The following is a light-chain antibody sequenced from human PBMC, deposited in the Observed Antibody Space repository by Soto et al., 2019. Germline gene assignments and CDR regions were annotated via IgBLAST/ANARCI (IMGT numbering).Light chain of an antibody. J-gene: IGKJ2*01. Sequence: EIGMTQSPATLSVSPGERATLSCRASQTISSNLAWYQQKPGQAPRLVIHGASTRAAGVPARFSGSGSGTEFTLTITSLQSEDFAVYYCQEYHNWPPQYTFGQGTQLQIK. CDR3: QEYHNWPPQYT. CDR2: GAS. V-gene: IGKV3-15*01. CDR1: QTISSN.